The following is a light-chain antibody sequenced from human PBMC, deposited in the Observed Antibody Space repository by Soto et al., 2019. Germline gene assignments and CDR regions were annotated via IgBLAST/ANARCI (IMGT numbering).Light chain of an antibody. CDR1: QSLTNN. J-gene: IGKJ1*01. CDR3: QQYNVCTLT. CDR2: GAS. V-gene: IGKV3-15*01. Sequence: ELLLPHSRCPLFLAPFARATVSCSASQSLTNNYFAWYQQKPGRALRLLIDGASTRATGVPARFSGAGSGTEFTLTICSLQSEDLALYYCQQYNVCTLTFGQGSMVDI.